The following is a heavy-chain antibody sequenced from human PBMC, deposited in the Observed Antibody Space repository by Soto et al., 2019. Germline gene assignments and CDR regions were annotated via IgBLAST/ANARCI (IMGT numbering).Heavy chain of an antibody. J-gene: IGHJ6*03. Sequence: QVQLQQWGAGLLKPSETLSLTCAVYGGSFNGYYWSWIRQPPGKGLEWIGEINHSGNTNYNPSFTSRVTMSVDTSKYQFSLTVSSATAADTAVYYCARGGSVNYYYYYMDVWGKGTTVTVSS. CDR2: INHSGNT. V-gene: IGHV4-34*01. CDR3: ARGGSVNYYYYYMDV. CDR1: GGSFNGYY. D-gene: IGHD3-10*01.